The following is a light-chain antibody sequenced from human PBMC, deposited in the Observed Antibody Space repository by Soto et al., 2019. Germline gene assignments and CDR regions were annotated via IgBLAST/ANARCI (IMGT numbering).Light chain of an antibody. CDR2: LAS. Sequence: DIVMTQSPDSLAVSLGERATINCKSSQSVSYSSDKRNCLAWYQQKPGLPPKLLIYLASTRESGVPDRFSGTVSGTDFTLTISSLQAEDVEVYYCQQYYSSPLTFGGGTKVEIK. V-gene: IGKV4-1*01. CDR1: QSVSYSSDKRNC. CDR3: QQYYSSPLT. J-gene: IGKJ4*01.